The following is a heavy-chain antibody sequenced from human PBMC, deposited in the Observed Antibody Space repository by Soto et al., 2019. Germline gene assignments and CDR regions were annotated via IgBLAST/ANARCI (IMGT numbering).Heavy chain of an antibody. CDR1: GGTFSSYA. CDR3: GRYGFGVVIGYYYHGMDV. Sequence: ASVKVSCKASGGTFSSYAISWVRQAPGQGLEWMGGIIPIFGTANYAQKFQGRVTITADESTSTAYMELSSLRSEDTAVYYCGRYGFGVVIGYYYHGMDVWGQGTTVTVSS. V-gene: IGHV1-69*13. D-gene: IGHD3-3*01. CDR2: IIPIFGTA. J-gene: IGHJ6*02.